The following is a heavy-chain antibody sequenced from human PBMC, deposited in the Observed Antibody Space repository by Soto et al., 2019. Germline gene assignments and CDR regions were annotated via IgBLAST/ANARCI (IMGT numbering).Heavy chain of an antibody. CDR3: ARGRGLRYFPPAPNWFDP. Sequence: QVQLVQSGAEVKKPGSSVKVSCKASGGTFSSYAISWVRQAPGQGLEWMGGIIPIFGTANYAQKFQGRVTITADESTSTDYMELSSLRSEDTAVYYCARGRGLRYFPPAPNWFDPWGQGTLVTVSS. CDR1: GGTFSSYA. V-gene: IGHV1-69*01. D-gene: IGHD3-9*01. CDR2: IIPIFGTA. J-gene: IGHJ5*02.